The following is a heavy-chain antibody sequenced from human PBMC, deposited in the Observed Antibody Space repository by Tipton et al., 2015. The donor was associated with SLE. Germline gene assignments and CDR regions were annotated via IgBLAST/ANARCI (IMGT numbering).Heavy chain of an antibody. CDR2: IRSKAYGGTT. J-gene: IGHJ3*02. CDR3: SRGPWLYAFDI. D-gene: IGHD6-19*01. CDR1: GFTLGDYT. V-gene: IGHV3-49*03. Sequence: SLRLSCTPSGFTLGDYTMSWFRQAPGKGLEWVGFIRSKAYGGTTEYAASVKGRFTISRDDSRSIAYLQMSSLKTEDTAVYYCSRGPWLYAFDIWGQGTMVTVSS.